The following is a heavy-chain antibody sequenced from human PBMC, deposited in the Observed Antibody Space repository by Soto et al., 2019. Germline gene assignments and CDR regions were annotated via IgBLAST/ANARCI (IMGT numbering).Heavy chain of an antibody. CDR3: ARARDLALEWLYDY. J-gene: IGHJ4*02. V-gene: IGHV4-59*01. CDR2: IYYSGST. CDR1: GGSISSYY. D-gene: IGHD3-3*01. Sequence: QVQLQESGPGLVKPSETLSLTCTVSGGSISSYYWSWIRQPPGKGLEWIGYIYYSGSTNYNPSLKSRVTISVDTSKNQFSLKLSSVTAADTAVYYCARARDLALEWLYDYWGQGTLVTVSS.